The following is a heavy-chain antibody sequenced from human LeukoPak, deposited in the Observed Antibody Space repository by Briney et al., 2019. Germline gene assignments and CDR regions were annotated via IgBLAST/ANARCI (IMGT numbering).Heavy chain of an antibody. J-gene: IGHJ6*02. CDR1: GGTVSSGSISSYY. V-gene: IGHV4-61*01. CDR2: IYYSGST. D-gene: IGHD5-18*01. CDR3: ARIMDTAWGMDV. Sequence: SETLSLTCTVSGGTVSSGSISSYYWSWIRQPPGKGLEWIGYIYYSGSTNYNPSLKSRVTISVETSKNQFSLKLTSVTAADTAVYYCARIMDTAWGMDVWGQGTTVTVSS.